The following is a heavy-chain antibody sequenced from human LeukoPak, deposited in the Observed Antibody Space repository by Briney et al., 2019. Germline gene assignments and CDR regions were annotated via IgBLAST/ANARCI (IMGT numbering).Heavy chain of an antibody. V-gene: IGHV3-53*01. Sequence: GSLRLSCAASTFALSRYAMHWVRQAPGKGLEWVSVIYSGGTTNYADSVKGRFTISRDNSKNTLFLQMNSLRAEDTAVYYCARGGYSSSWYHFDYWGQGTLVTVSS. J-gene: IGHJ4*02. D-gene: IGHD6-13*01. CDR2: IYSGGTT. CDR3: ARGGYSSSWYHFDY. CDR1: TFALSRYA.